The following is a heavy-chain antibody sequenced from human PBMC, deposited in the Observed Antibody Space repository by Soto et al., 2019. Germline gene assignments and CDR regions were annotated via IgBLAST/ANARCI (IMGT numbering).Heavy chain of an antibody. CDR2: IGPYNGNT. Sequence: QVQLVQSGPEVKKPGASVKVSCQASGYTFSNYGISWVRQAPGQGLEWMGWIGPYNGNTDYAQNFQGRVTMTRDTSTNTADMEMRSLRSDDTALYYCARCYCSIGSCYTCWHFDLWGRGALLTVSS. V-gene: IGHV1-18*01. CDR1: GYTFSNYG. CDR3: ARCYCSIGSCYTCWHFDL. J-gene: IGHJ2*01. D-gene: IGHD2-15*01.